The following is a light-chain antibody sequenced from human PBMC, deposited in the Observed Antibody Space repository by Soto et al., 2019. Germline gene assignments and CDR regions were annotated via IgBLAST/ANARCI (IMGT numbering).Light chain of an antibody. CDR2: AAS. CDR3: QQSYSTPQIT. Sequence: DIQMTQSPSSLSASVGDRVTITCRSSQSISSYLNWYQQKPGKAPKLLIYAASSLQSGVPSRFSGTGSGTDFTLTISSLQPEDFATYYCQQSYSTPQITFGGGTKVET. CDR1: QSISSY. J-gene: IGKJ4*01. V-gene: IGKV1-39*01.